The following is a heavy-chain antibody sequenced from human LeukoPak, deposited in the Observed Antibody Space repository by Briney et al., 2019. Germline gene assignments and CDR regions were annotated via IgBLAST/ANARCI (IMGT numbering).Heavy chain of an antibody. J-gene: IGHJ5*02. CDR2: IVVGRGNT. D-gene: IGHD3-3*01. CDR1: GFTFTSSA. V-gene: IGHV1-58*01. CDR3: AASSPTITIFGVVIASEGMYP. Sequence: SVKVSCKASGFTFTSSAVQWVRQARGQRLEWVGWIVVGRGNTNYAQKFQERVTITRDMSTSTAYMELSSLRSEDTAVYYCAASSPTITIFGVVIASEGMYPWGQEPWSPSPQ.